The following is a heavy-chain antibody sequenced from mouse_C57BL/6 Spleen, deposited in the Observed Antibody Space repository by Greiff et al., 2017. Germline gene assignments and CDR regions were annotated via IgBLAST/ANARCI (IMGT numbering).Heavy chain of an antibody. CDR3: ARYRLTLDY. J-gene: IGHJ2*01. V-gene: IGHV7-3*01. CDR1: GFTFTDYY. D-gene: IGHD4-1*01. Sequence: EVKLVESGGGLVQPGGSLSLSCAASGFTFTDYYMSWVRQPPGKALAWLGFIRNKANGYTTEYSASVKGRFTISRDNSQSILYLQMNALRAEDSATYYCARYRLTLDYWGQGTTLTVSS. CDR2: IRNKANGYTT.